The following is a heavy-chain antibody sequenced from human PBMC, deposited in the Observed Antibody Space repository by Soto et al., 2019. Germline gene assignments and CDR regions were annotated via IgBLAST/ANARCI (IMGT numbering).Heavy chain of an antibody. CDR3: ARVNSGSYYYYYYMDV. Sequence: GGSLRLSCAASGFTVSSNYMSWVRQAPGKGLEWVSVIYSGGSTYYADSVKGRFTISRDNSKNTLYLQKNSLRAEDTAVYYCARVNSGSYYYYYYMDVWGKGTTVTVSS. CDR1: GFTVSSNY. D-gene: IGHD1-26*01. V-gene: IGHV3-66*02. J-gene: IGHJ6*03. CDR2: IYSGGST.